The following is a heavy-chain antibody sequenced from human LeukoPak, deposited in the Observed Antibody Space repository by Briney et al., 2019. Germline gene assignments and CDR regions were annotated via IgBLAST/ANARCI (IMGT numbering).Heavy chain of an antibody. V-gene: IGHV1-18*01. CDR2: ISTYNGHT. CDR1: GYTFTSYG. Sequence: ASVKVSCKASGYTFTSYGISWLRQAPGQGLEWMGWISTYNGHTNYAQKFQGRVTITADKSTSTAYMELSSLRSEDTAVYYCARAKFPYYDFWSGYYPVPLDVWGKGTTVTVSS. CDR3: ARAKFPYYDFWSGYYPVPLDV. D-gene: IGHD3-3*01. J-gene: IGHJ6*04.